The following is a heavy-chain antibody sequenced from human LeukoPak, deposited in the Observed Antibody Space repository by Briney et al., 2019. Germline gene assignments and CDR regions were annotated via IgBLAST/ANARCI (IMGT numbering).Heavy chain of an antibody. J-gene: IGHJ4*02. V-gene: IGHV3-9*01. CDR1: RVTLFDFS. Sequence: GGGPRPSPVPPRVTLFDFSPHRGRATPGEGLGWVSGISWNGGSIGYADSVKGRFTISRDNAKNSLYLQMNSLRAEDTALYYCAKERSSWYDYWGQGTLVTVSS. CDR2: ISWNGGSI. D-gene: IGHD6-13*01. CDR3: AKERSSWYDY.